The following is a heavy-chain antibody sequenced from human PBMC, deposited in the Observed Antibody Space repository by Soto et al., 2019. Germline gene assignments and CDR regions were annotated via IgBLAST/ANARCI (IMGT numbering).Heavy chain of an antibody. Sequence: EVQLEESGGDLVQPGGSLRLSCAASGFTLSAYWMTWVRQAPGKGLEWVANINRDGSKKSYLDSVRGRFNISRDNVGNAPLLQRDSLRPDDTALYYCERDVSPGSSSLYLDAFDIWGQGTMVTVSS. CDR1: GFTLSAYW. D-gene: IGHD6-13*01. J-gene: IGHJ3*02. CDR2: INRDGSKK. CDR3: ERDVSPGSSSLYLDAFDI. V-gene: IGHV3-7*05.